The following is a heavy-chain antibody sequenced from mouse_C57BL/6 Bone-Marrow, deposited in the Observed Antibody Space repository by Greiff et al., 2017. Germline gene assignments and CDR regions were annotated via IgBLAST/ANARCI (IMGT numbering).Heavy chain of an antibody. CDR3: ASSYYYGSSPWFAY. CDR1: GYSITSGYY. CDR2: ISYDGSN. V-gene: IGHV3-6*01. Sequence: VQLQQSGPGLVKPSQSLSLTCSVTGYSITSGYYWNWIRQFPGNKLEWMGYISYDGSNNYNPSLKNRISITRDTSKNQFFLKLNSVTTEDTATYYCASSYYYGSSPWFAYWGQGTLVTVSA. J-gene: IGHJ3*01. D-gene: IGHD1-1*01.